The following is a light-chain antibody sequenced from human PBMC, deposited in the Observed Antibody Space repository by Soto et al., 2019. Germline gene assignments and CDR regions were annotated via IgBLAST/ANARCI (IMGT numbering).Light chain of an antibody. V-gene: IGKV1-39*01. CDR2: AAS. CDR1: QSISNY. Sequence: DIQMTQSPSSLSASVRDRVTITCRASQSISNYLNWYQQKPGKAPKLLIYAASSLQSGVPSRFSGSGSGTDFTLTISSLQPEDFATYYCQQSYSTSRTFGQGTKVEIK. CDR3: QQSYSTSRT. J-gene: IGKJ1*01.